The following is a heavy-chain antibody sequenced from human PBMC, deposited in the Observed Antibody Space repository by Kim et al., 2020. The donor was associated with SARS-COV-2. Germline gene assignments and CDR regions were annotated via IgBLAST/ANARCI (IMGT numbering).Heavy chain of an antibody. V-gene: IGHV3-33*01. J-gene: IGHJ6*02. CDR3: ARGIYDSRTLYGMDV. CDR2: IWYDGSNK. D-gene: IGHD3-22*01. Sequence: GGSLRLSCAASGFTFSSYGMHWVRQAPGKGLEWVAVIWYDGSNKYYADSVKGRFTISRDNSKNTLYLQMNSLRAEDTAVYYCARGIYDSRTLYGMDVWGQGTTVTVSS. CDR1: GFTFSSYG.